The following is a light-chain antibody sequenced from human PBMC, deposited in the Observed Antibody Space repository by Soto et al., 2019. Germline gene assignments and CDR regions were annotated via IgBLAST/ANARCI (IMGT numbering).Light chain of an antibody. CDR2: LGS. Sequence: DIVMTQSPLSLHVTPGEPASISCRSSQSLLHSNGYNYLDWYLQKPRQSPQLLIYLGSNRASGVPDRFSGSGSCTDFTLKISRVEAEDVGVYYCMQALQTPWTFGQGTKVEIK. CDR3: MQALQTPWT. CDR1: QSLLHSNGYNY. V-gene: IGKV2-28*01. J-gene: IGKJ1*01.